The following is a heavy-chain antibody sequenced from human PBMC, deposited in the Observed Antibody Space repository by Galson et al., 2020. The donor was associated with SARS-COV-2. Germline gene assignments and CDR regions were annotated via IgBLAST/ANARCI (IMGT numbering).Heavy chain of an antibody. Sequence: ASVKVSCKVSGYTLTELSMHWVRQAPGKGLEWMGGFDPEDGETIYAQTFQGRVTMTEDTSTDTAYMELSSLRSEDTAVYYCATAPSIRGVITSYYYYYGMDVWGQGTTVTVSS. CDR2: FDPEDGET. CDR3: ATAPSIRGVITSYYYYYGMDV. J-gene: IGHJ6*02. CDR1: GYTLTELS. V-gene: IGHV1-24*01. D-gene: IGHD3-10*01.